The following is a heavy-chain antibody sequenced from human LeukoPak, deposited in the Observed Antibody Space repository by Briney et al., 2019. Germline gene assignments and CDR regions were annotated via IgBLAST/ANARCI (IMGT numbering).Heavy chain of an antibody. CDR2: IYYSGST. Sequence: SETLSLTCTVSGGSVSSGTYYRSWIRQPPGKGLEWIGYIYYSGSTNYNPSLKSRVTISVDTSKNQFSLKLSSVTAADTAVYYCARHNTAMVTDYWGQGTLVTVSS. J-gene: IGHJ4*02. V-gene: IGHV4-61*01. D-gene: IGHD5-18*01. CDR1: GGSVSSGTYY. CDR3: ARHNTAMVTDY.